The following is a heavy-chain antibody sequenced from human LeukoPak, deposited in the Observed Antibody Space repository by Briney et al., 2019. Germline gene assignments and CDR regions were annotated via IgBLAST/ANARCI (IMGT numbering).Heavy chain of an antibody. Sequence: SETLSLTCTVSGGSVSSGSYYWSWIRQPPGKGLEWIGYIYYSGSTNYNPSLKSRVTISVDTSKNQFSLKLSSVTAADTAVYYCARVATTTNPPQRPFDYWGQGTLVTVSS. CDR2: IYYSGST. CDR1: GGSVSSGSYY. CDR3: ARVATTTNPPQRPFDY. D-gene: IGHD6-25*01. V-gene: IGHV4-61*01. J-gene: IGHJ4*02.